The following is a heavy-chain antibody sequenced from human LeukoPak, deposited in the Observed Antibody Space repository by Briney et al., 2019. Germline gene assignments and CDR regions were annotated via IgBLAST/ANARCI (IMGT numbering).Heavy chain of an antibody. CDR3: AKAGNDWWFGDLILDY. J-gene: IGHJ4*02. Sequence: GGSLRLSCAASGFTFSSYGMSWVRQAPGKGLGWVSAISGSGGSTYHADSVKGRFTISRDNSKNTLYLQMNSLRGEDTAIYYCAKAGNDWWFGDLILDYWGQGTLVTVSS. CDR2: ISGSGGST. V-gene: IGHV3-23*01. D-gene: IGHD3-10*01. CDR1: GFTFSSYG.